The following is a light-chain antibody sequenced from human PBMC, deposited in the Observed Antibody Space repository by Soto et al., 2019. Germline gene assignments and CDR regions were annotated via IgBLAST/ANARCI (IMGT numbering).Light chain of an antibody. CDR3: QQHINWPLT. CDR1: QTVSSS. Sequence: EIVLTQSPATLSLSPGERATLSCRASQTVSSSLAWYQQKPGQAPRLLIYEASNRATGIPARFSGSLSGADFTLTISSLEPEDFALYYCQQHINWPLTFGGGTKVEIK. CDR2: EAS. J-gene: IGKJ4*01. V-gene: IGKV3-11*01.